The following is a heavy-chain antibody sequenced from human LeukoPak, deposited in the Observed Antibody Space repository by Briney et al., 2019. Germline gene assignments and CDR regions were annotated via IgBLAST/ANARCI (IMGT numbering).Heavy chain of an antibody. CDR2: IHYTGST. V-gene: IGHV4-59*12. CDR3: ARDFYASGFYFWFDP. D-gene: IGHD2/OR15-2a*01. CDR1: GGSISSYY. Sequence: SETLSLTCTVSGGSISSYYWTWIRQPPGEGLEWIGYIHYTGSTNYNPSLESRVSISVDTSKNYFSLRLSSVTAADTAVYYRARDFYASGFYFWFDPWGQGMLVTVSS. J-gene: IGHJ5*02.